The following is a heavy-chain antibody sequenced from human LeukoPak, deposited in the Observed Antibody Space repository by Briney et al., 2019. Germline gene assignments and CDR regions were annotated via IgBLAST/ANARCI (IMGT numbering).Heavy chain of an antibody. V-gene: IGHV3-9*01. D-gene: IGHD4-23*01. CDR2: ISWNSGSI. CDR1: GFTFYDYA. J-gene: IGHJ4*02. Sequence: GRSLRLSCAASGFTFYDYAMHWVRQAPGKGLEWVSGISWNSGSIEYADSVKGRFTISRDNAKNSLYLQMNSLRAEDTALYYCAKDDSYGGNSNFDYWGQGTLVTVSS. CDR3: AKDDSYGGNSNFDY.